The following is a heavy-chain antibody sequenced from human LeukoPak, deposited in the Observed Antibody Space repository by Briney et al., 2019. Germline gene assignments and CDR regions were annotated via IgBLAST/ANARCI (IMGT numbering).Heavy chain of an antibody. CDR3: ARGGTGSIAARPASYMDV. D-gene: IGHD6-6*01. J-gene: IGHJ6*03. V-gene: IGHV4-34*01. CDR2: INHSGGT. CDR1: GGSFSGYY. Sequence: PSETLSLTCAVYGGSFSGYYWSWIRQPPGKGLEWIGEINHSGGTNYNPSLKSRVTISVDTSKNQFSLKLSSVTAADTAVYYCARGGTGSIAARPASYMDVWGKGTTVTVSS.